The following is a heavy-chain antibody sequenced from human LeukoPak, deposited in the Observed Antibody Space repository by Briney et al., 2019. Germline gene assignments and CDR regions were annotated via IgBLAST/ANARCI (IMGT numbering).Heavy chain of an antibody. J-gene: IGHJ5*02. Sequence: GGSLRLSCAASGFIFSSYWMSWVRQAPGKGLEWVSTIKRDGSNTYYTDSVEGRFTISRDNSKNTLYLEMNTLRAEDTAVYYCAKGGYASCFDPWGQGTQVTVSS. CDR2: IKRDGSNT. CDR3: AKGGYASCFDP. CDR1: GFIFSSYW. V-gene: IGHV3-23*05. D-gene: IGHD2-15*01.